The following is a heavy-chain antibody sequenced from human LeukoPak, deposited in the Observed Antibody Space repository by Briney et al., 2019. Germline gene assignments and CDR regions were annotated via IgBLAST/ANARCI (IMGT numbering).Heavy chain of an antibody. CDR1: GLTFSSHW. CDR3: AKDRVAAADSNWFDP. J-gene: IGHJ5*02. V-gene: IGHV3-23*01. CDR2: ISGSGGST. Sequence: GGSLRLSCAASGLTFSSHWMHWVRQAPGKGLEWVSAISGSGGSTYYADSVKGRFTISRDNSKNTLYLQMNSLRAEDTAVYYCAKDRVAAADSNWFDPWGQGTLVTVSS. D-gene: IGHD6-13*01.